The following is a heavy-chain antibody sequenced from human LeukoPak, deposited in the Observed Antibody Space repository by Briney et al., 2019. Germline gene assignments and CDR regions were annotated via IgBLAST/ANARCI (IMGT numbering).Heavy chain of an antibody. V-gene: IGHV3-7*01. CDR1: EFTLSNYW. J-gene: IGHJ5*02. Sequence: GGSLRLSCAASEFTLSNYWLSWVRQAPGKGLEWVANIKEDGSVKNYVASVKGRFTISRDNAKNSLYLQMNSLRAADTAVYYCARERLSGVPAALVTSRWFDPWGQGTLVTVSS. D-gene: IGHD2-2*01. CDR3: ARERLSGVPAALVTSRWFDP. CDR2: IKEDGSVK.